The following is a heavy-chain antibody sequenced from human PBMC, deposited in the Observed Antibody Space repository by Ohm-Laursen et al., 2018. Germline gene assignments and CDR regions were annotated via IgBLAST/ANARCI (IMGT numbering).Heavy chain of an antibody. CDR1: GFTFSSYA. Sequence: SLRLSCTASGFTFSSYAMSWVRQAPGKGLEWVSAISGSGGSTYYADSVKGRLTISRDNSKNTLYLQMNSLRAEDTAVYYCAKDLARTPIVVVIDGFDYWGQGTLVTVSS. D-gene: IGHD3-22*01. CDR3: AKDLARTPIVVVIDGFDY. V-gene: IGHV3-23*01. CDR2: ISGSGGST. J-gene: IGHJ4*02.